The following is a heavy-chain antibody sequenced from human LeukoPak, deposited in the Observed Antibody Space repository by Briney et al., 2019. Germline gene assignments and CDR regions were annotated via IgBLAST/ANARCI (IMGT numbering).Heavy chain of an antibody. Sequence: ASVKVSCKASGYTFTSYYMHWVRQAPGQGLEWMGWINPNSGGTNYAQKFQGRVTMTRDTSISTAYMELSRLRSDDTAVYYCARRPPKRGDFDYWGQGTLVTVSS. V-gene: IGHV1-2*02. CDR1: GYTFTSYY. CDR2: INPNSGGT. D-gene: IGHD3-16*01. CDR3: ARRPPKRGDFDY. J-gene: IGHJ4*02.